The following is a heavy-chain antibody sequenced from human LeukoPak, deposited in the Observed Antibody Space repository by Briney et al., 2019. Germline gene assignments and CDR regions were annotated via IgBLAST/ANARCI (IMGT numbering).Heavy chain of an antibody. D-gene: IGHD3-10*01. CDR3: ASRSGSFLGY. V-gene: IGHV4-59*12. Sequence: SETLSLTCTVSGGSISSYYWSWIRQPPGKGLEWIGYIYHSGSTYYNPSLKSRVTISVDRSKNQFSLKLSSVTAADTAVYYCASRSGSFLGYWGQGTLVTVSS. CDR2: IYHSGST. CDR1: GGSISSYY. J-gene: IGHJ4*02.